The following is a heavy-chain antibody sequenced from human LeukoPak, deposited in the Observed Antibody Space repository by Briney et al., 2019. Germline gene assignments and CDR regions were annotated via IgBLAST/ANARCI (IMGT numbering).Heavy chain of an antibody. J-gene: IGHJ5*02. CDR2: INHSGST. V-gene: IGHV4-34*01. CDR1: GGSFSGYY. D-gene: IGHD6-13*01. Sequence: PSETLSLTCAVHGGSFSGYYWSWIRQPPGKGLEWIGEINHSGSTNYNPSLKSRVTISVDTSKNQFSLKLSSVTAADTAVYYCARGPSLVAAAGLSENWFDPWGQGTLVTVSS. CDR3: ARGPSLVAAAGLSENWFDP.